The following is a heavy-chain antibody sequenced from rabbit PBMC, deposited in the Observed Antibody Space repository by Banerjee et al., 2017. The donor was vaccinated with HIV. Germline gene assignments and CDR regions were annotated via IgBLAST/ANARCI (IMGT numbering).Heavy chain of an antibody. CDR2: IYAGSSGST. J-gene: IGHJ4*01. Sequence: QSLEESGGDLVKPGASLTLTCTASGFSFSSSYWMCWVRQAPGKGLEWIACIYAGSSGSTYYASWAKGRFTISKSSSTPVTLQMTSLTAADTATYFCARDLAGAIGWNFNLWGQGTLVTVS. CDR1: GFSFSSSYW. CDR3: ARDLAGAIGWNFNL. D-gene: IGHD4-1*01. V-gene: IGHV1S40*01.